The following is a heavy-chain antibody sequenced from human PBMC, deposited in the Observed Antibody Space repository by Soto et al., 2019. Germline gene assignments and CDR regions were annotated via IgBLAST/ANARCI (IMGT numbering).Heavy chain of an antibody. CDR1: GFTFSTYG. Sequence: GGSLRLSCAASGFTFSTYGMHWVRQALGKGLEWVAVISYDGNNKYYADSVKGRFTISRDNSKNTLYLQMNSLRAEDTAVYYCAKDLAGSGSYYHYGMDVWGQGTTVTVSS. V-gene: IGHV3-30*18. D-gene: IGHD3-10*01. CDR3: AKDLAGSGSYYHYGMDV. J-gene: IGHJ6*02. CDR2: ISYDGNNK.